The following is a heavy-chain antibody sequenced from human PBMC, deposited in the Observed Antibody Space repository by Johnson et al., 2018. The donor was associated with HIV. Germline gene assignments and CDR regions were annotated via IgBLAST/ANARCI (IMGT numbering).Heavy chain of an antibody. D-gene: IGHD4-17*01. CDR3: ARGGLGDYVVAFDI. J-gene: IGHJ3*02. CDR1: GFIFRNFA. V-gene: IGHV3-30-3*01. Sequence: QVQLVESGGGVVQPGRSLRLSCEGSGFIFRNFAMHWVRQAPGKGLEWVSMISYDGSREYYAESVKGRFTISRDNPKNTVFLQMNSLRVEDTAVYYCARGGLGDYVVAFDIWGQGTMVTVSS. CDR2: ISYDGSRE.